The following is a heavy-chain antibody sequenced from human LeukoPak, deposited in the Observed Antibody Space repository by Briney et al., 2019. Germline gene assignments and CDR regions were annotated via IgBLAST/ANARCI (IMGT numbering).Heavy chain of an antibody. V-gene: IGHV4-59*01. CDR2: IYYSGST. J-gene: IGHJ4*02. CDR1: GGSISSYY. CDR3: ASVVCSGGGCYFNY. D-gene: IGHD2-15*01. Sequence: PSETLSLTCTVSGGSISSYYWSWIRQPPGKGLEWIGYIYYSGSTNYNPSLKSRVTISVDTSKNQFSLKLSSVTAADTAVYYCASVVCSGGGCYFNYWGQGTLVTVSS.